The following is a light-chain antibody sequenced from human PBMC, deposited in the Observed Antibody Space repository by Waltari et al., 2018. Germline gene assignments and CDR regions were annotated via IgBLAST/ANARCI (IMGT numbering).Light chain of an antibody. CDR2: EVS. V-gene: IGLV2-23*02. J-gene: IGLJ2*01. Sequence: QSALTQPASVSGSPGQSITISCTGTSSDVGSYNLVSWYHQHPGKAPKRMIYEVSKQPSGVSNRFSGSKSGNTASLTISGLQAEDEADYYCCSYAGSSTFVFGGGTKLTVL. CDR1: SSDVGSYNL. CDR3: CSYAGSSTFV.